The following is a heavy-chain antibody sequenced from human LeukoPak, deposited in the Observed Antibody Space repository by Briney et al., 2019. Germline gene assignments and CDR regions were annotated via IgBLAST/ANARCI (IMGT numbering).Heavy chain of an antibody. V-gene: IGHV1-18*01. J-gene: IGHJ6*02. CDR2: ISAYNGRT. Sequence: ASVKVSCKASGYTFTSYAIAWVRQAPGQGLEWMGWISAYNGRTNYAQKFRGRVTMTTDTSTNTGYMELRSLSSDDTAVYFCARDQPRYYGSNNYYSDMDFWGQGTTVTVSS. CDR3: ARDQPRYYGSNNYYSDMDF. D-gene: IGHD3-10*01. CDR1: GYTFTSYA.